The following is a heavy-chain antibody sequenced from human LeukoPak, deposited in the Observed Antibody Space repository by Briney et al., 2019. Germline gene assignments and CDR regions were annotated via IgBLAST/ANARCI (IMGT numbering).Heavy chain of an antibody. D-gene: IGHD3-3*02. CDR2: IKQDGSEK. CDR1: GFTLSSYW. J-gene: IGHJ6*02. CDR3: ARVGGPYIFGNYYYGMDV. V-gene: IGHV3-7*03. Sequence: GGSPRLSCAASGFTLSSYWMSWVRQAPGKGLEWVANIKQDGSEKYYVDSVKGRFTISRDNAKNSLYLQMNSLRAEDTAVYYCARVGGPYIFGNYYYGMDVWGQGTTVTVSS.